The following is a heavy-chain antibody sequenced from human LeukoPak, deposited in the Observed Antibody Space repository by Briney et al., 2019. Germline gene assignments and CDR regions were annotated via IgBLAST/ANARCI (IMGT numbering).Heavy chain of an antibody. CDR1: GGSIISGANY. Sequence: SETLSLTCTVSGGSIISGANYWSWIRQHRGGGLEWVGYDYYGEHAYHNAPLTTRVFLSVNTSKRQLTLKLTSVTAADTAAYYCTRAPIFDWYKFHLWGQGTLVTVSS. CDR2: DYYGEHA. V-gene: IGHV4-31*03. D-gene: IGHD1-14*01. J-gene: IGHJ1*01. CDR3: TRAPIFDWYKFHL.